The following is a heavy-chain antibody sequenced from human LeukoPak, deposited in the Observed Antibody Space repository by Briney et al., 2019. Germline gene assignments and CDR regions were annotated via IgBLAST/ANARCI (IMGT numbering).Heavy chain of an antibody. D-gene: IGHD6-19*01. V-gene: IGHV7-4-1*02. J-gene: IGHJ4*02. CDR1: GYTFTSSA. CDR2: INTNTGNP. Sequence: ASVKVSCKASGYTFTSSALNWVRQAPGQGLEGMGWINTNTGNPTYAQGFTGRFVFSLDTSVSAAYLHISSLEAEDTAIYYCATDLKKGYSGCFDYWGQGTLVTVSS. CDR3: ATDLKKGYSGCFDY.